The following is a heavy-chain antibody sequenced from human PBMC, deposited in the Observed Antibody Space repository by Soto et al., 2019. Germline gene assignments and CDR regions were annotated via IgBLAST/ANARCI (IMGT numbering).Heavy chain of an antibody. J-gene: IGHJ2*01. CDR3: ARPLWRDDYNWGYFDL. CDR2: ISYDGSNK. CDR1: GFTFSSYA. Sequence: QVQLVESGGGVVQPGRSLRLSCAASGFTFSSYAMHWVRQAPGKGLEWVAVISYDGSNKYYADSVKGRFTISRDNSKNTLYLYMNSLRTEDTAVYYCARPLWRDDYNWGYFDLWGRGTLVTVSS. D-gene: IGHD4-4*01. V-gene: IGHV3-30-3*01.